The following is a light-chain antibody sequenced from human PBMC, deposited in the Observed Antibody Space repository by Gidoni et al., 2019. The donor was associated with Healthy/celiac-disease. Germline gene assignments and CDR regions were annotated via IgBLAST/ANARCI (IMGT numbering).Light chain of an antibody. CDR3: MQGLQVPWT. V-gene: IGKV2-28*01. Sequence: DIVMTQSPLSLPVTPGEPASISCRSSQRLLHSNGNNHLDWYLQKPGQSPQLLIYLVSIRASGVPDRFNGSGSGTDFTLTISRVAAEDVGVYYCMQGLQVPWTFGQGTKVEIK. J-gene: IGKJ1*01. CDR1: QRLLHSNGNNH. CDR2: LVS.